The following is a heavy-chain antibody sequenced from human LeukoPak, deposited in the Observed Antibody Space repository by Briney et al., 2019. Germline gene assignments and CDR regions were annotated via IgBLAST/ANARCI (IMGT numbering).Heavy chain of an antibody. CDR2: ISGGSSSV. J-gene: IGHJ4*02. CDR1: GFTFSNYV. V-gene: IGHV3-48*02. Sequence: GGSLRLSCAASGFTFSNYVMNWVRQAPGKGLEWVSHISGGSSSVYYADSVKGRFTISRDNAKNSLYLQMNSLRDEDTAVYYCARKYGGYADYWGQGTLVTVSS. CDR3: ARKYGGYADY. D-gene: IGHD5-12*01.